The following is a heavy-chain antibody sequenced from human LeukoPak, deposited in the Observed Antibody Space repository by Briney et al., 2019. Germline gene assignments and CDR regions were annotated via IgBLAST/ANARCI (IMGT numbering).Heavy chain of an antibody. CDR3: ARVPTVTFFDY. Sequence: TASETLSLTCTVSGGSISSYYWSWIRQPAGKGLEWIGRIYTSGSNNYNPSLKSRVTMSVDTSKNQFSLKLSSVTAADTAMYYCARVPTVTFFDYWGQGTLVTVSS. V-gene: IGHV4-4*07. D-gene: IGHD4-17*01. J-gene: IGHJ4*02. CDR2: IYTSGSN. CDR1: GGSISSYY.